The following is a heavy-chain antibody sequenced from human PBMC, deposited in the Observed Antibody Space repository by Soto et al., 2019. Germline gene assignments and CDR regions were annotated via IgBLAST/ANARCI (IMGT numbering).Heavy chain of an antibody. CDR2: INHSGGT. CDR3: ARGRRELRLRRFDP. CDR1: GGSFSGYY. V-gene: IGHV4-34*01. D-gene: IGHD1-26*01. J-gene: IGHJ5*02. Sequence: SETLSLTCAVYGGSFSGYYWSWIRQPPGKGLEWIGEINHSGGTNYNPSLKSRVTISVDTSKNQFSLKLSSVTAADTAVYYCARGRRELRLRRFDPWGQATLVTVSP.